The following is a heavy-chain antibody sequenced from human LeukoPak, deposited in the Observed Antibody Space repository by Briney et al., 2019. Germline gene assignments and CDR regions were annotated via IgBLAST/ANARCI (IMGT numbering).Heavy chain of an antibody. J-gene: IGHJ4*02. Sequence: GGSLRLSCAVSGFTISSYEMDWVRQAPGKGLEWVSHIIVSGETKTYAETVKGRFTISRDNAKNSLYLQMNSLRAEDTAIYYCARDEWGTRLDWGQGTLVTVSS. V-gene: IGHV3-48*03. CDR1: GFTISSYE. CDR2: IIVSGETK. CDR3: ARDEWGTRLD. D-gene: IGHD1-1*01.